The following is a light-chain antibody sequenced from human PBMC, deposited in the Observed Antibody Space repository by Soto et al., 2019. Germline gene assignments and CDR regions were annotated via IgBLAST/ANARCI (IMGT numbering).Light chain of an antibody. J-gene: IGLJ3*02. CDR2: STN. Sequence: QTVVTQEPSFSVSPGRTVTLTCGLSSGSVSTSYYPNWYQQTPGQAPRTLIYSTNTRSSGVPDRFSGSILGNKAALTITGAQADDEADYYCALYMGSGIWVFGGGTKLTV. CDR1: SGSVSTSYY. CDR3: ALYMGSGIWV. V-gene: IGLV8-61*01.